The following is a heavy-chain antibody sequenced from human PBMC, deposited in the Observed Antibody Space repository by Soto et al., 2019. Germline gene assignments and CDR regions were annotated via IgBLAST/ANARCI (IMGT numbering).Heavy chain of an antibody. V-gene: IGHV1-69*12. CDR1: GATFGNTA. D-gene: IGHD3-3*01. CDR2: IVPLFGTA. CDR3: ARDGGPGYSFWSGPLGGGRFDP. J-gene: IGHJ5*02. Sequence: QVQLVQSGAEVKEPGSSVNVSCKTSGATFGNTAVTWVRQAPGQGLECIGGIVPLFGTANYAQKFRGRVTITADESTSTAYMELSSLRTADTAVYYCARDGGPGYSFWSGPLGGGRFDPWGQGTLVTVSS.